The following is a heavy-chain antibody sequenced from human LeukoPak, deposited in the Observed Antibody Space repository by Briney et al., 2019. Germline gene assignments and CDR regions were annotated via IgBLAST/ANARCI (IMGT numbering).Heavy chain of an antibody. D-gene: IGHD6-6*01. CDR3: AKGESIAIDAFDI. CDR2: IYSGGST. CDR1: GLTFSSYW. J-gene: IGHJ3*02. Sequence: GGSLRLSCAGSGLTFSSYWMHWVRQAPGKGLGWVSVIYSGGSTYYADSVKGRFTISRDNSKNTLYLQMNSLRAEDTAVYYCAKGESIAIDAFDIWGQGTMVTVSS. V-gene: IGHV3-53*01.